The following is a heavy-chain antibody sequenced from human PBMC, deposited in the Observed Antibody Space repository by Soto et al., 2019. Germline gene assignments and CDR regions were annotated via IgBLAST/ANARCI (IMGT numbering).Heavy chain of an antibody. CDR1: GYTFTSYG. Sequence: GASVKVSCQTSGYTFTSYGISWVRQAPGQVLEWMGWIIPYTGDTNYAQKFQGRVTMTRDMSITTVYMELNNLSPDDTAVYYCGRGRSGQIVVFYWGQGTPVTVSS. CDR3: GRGRSGQIVVFY. CDR2: IIPYTGDT. J-gene: IGHJ4*02. V-gene: IGHV1-18*01. D-gene: IGHD1-26*01.